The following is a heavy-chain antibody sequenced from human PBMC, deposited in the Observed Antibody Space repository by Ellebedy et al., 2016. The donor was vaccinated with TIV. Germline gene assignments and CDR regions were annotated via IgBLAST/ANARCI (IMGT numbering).Heavy chain of an antibody. V-gene: IGHV4-59*01. J-gene: IGHJ3*01. CDR3: GSSASMDAFDL. CDR1: GGSLSDNY. D-gene: IGHD3-16*01. Sequence: SETLSLTCAVSGGSLSDNYWTWIRQPPGKGLEWIGYLYYTGSTNYNPSLKSRVTISVNTPRNQFSLKLSSVTAADTAVYYCGSSASMDAFDLWGQGTMVTVSS. CDR2: LYYTGST.